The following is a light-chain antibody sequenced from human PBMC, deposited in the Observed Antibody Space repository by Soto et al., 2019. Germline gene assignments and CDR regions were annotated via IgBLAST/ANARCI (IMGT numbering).Light chain of an antibody. J-gene: IGLJ2*01. V-gene: IGLV4-69*01. CDR1: SGHSTYA. CDR3: QTWGTAIHDVV. CDR2: LNTDGSH. Sequence: QLVLTQSPSASASLGASVKLTCTLSSGHSTYAIAWHQQQPEKGPRYLMKLNTDGSHSKGDGIPDRFSGSSSGAERHLTISSLQAENGAVYYCQTWGTAIHDVVFGGGTKVTVL.